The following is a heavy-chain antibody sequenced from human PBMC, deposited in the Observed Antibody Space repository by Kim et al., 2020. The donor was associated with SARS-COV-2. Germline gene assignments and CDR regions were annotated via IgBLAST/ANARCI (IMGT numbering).Heavy chain of an antibody. V-gene: IGHV3-20*01. CDR1: GFTFDDYG. Sequence: GGSLRLSCAASGFTFDDYGMSWVGQAPGKGLEWVSGINWNGGSTGYADSVKGRFTISRDNAKNSLYLQMNSLRAEDTALYHCARDSGSYDFDYWGQGTLVTVSS. CDR3: ARDSGSYDFDY. J-gene: IGHJ4*02. CDR2: INWNGGST. D-gene: IGHD1-26*01.